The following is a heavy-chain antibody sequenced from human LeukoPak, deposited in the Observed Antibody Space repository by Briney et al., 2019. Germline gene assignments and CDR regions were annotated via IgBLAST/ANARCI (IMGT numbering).Heavy chain of an antibody. CDR1: GFTFGDYA. V-gene: IGHV3-49*03. D-gene: IGHD1-20*01. Sequence: GGSPRLSCTASGFTFGDYAMSWFRQAPGKGLEGVGFIRSKAYGGTTEYAASVKGRFTISRDDSKSIAYLQMNSLKTEDTAVYYCTRKVTGTPDYWGQGTLVTVSS. CDR3: TRKVTGTPDY. CDR2: IRSKAYGGTT. J-gene: IGHJ4*02.